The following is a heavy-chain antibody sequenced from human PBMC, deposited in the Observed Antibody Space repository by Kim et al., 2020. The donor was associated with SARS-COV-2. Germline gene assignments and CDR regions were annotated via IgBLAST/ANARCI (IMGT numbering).Heavy chain of an antibody. D-gene: IGHD6-13*01. CDR1: GGSFSGYY. Sequence: SETLSLTCAVYGGSFSGYYWSWIRQPPGKGLEWIGEINHSGSTNYNPSLKSRVTISVDTSKNQFSLKLSSVTAADTAVYYCARYRIAAAGTRYYYGMDVWGQGTTVTVSS. CDR3: ARYRIAAAGTRYYYGMDV. J-gene: IGHJ6*02. CDR2: INHSGST. V-gene: IGHV4-34*01.